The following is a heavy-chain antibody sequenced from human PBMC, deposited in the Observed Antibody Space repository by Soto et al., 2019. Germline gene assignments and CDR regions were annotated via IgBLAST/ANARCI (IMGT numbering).Heavy chain of an antibody. D-gene: IGHD6-19*01. CDR3: ARGPPLGIAMAGELYY. Sequence: ASVKVSCKASGYTFTGYYMHWVRQAPGQGLEWMGWINPNSGGTNYAQKFQGWVTMTRDTSISTAYMELSRLRSDDTAVYYCARGPPLGIAMAGELYYWGQGTLVTVSS. V-gene: IGHV1-2*04. CDR2: INPNSGGT. J-gene: IGHJ4*02. CDR1: GYTFTGYY.